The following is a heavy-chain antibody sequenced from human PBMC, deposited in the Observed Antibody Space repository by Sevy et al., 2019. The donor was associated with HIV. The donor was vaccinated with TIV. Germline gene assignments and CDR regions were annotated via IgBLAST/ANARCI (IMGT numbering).Heavy chain of an antibody. CDR3: ARDQLDTVGVTTGMIDF. J-gene: IGHJ4*02. D-gene: IGHD1-26*01. CDR1: GYTFISYG. CDR2: ISPYNGNT. V-gene: IGHV1-18*01. Sequence: ASVKVSCKTSGYTFISYGISWVRQAPGQGLEWMGWISPYNGNTNYAQKLQGRVTMTTDTSTSTAYMELRSLRSDDTAVYYCARDQLDTVGVTTGMIDFWGQGTLVTVSS.